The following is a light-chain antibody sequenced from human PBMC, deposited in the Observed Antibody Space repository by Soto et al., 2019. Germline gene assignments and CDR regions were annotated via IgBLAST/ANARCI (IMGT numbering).Light chain of an antibody. Sequence: QSALTQPASVSGSPGQSITISCTGTSSDIGCYNYVSWYQQHPGKAPKLMIYDVSNRPSGVSNRFFGSKSGNTASLTISGLQAEDEADYYCSSYIFGDTPWVFGGGTKLTVL. CDR3: SSYIFGDTPWV. CDR1: SSDIGCYNY. J-gene: IGLJ3*02. V-gene: IGLV2-14*03. CDR2: DVS.